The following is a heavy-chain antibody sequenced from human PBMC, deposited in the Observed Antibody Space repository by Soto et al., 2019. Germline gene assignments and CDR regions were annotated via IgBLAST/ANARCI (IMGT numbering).Heavy chain of an antibody. CDR2: IIPIFGTP. D-gene: IGHD3-3*01. CDR1: GGTFTSYG. J-gene: IGHJ6*02. CDR3: AVRSTYSHYYYAMDV. V-gene: IGHV1-69*13. Sequence: ASVKVSCKASGGTFTSYGIGWLRQAPGQGPELVGGIIPIFGTPNYAPKFRGRVTITADESTSTSYMEVTSLRSEDTAVYYCAVRSTYSHYYYAMDVWGQGTTVTVSS.